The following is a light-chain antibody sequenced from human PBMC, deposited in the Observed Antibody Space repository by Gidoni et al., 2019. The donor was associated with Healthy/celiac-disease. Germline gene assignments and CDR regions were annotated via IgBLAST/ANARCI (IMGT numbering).Light chain of an antibody. CDR1: SSDVGGYNY. V-gene: IGLV2-14*01. Sequence: QSALTQPASVSGSPGQSITISCTGTSSDVGGYNYVSWYQQHPGKAPKLMIYEVSNRPSGVSNRFSGSKSGNTASLTISGLQAEDEADYYCSSYTSSRPLVFGPGTTVPVL. CDR2: EVS. CDR3: SSYTSSRPLV. J-gene: IGLJ1*01.